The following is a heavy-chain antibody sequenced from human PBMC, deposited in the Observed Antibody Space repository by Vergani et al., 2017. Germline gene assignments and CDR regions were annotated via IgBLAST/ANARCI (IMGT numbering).Heavy chain of an antibody. D-gene: IGHD2-2*01. Sequence: EVDLVESGGGLAQPGGSLRLSCEASGITFWKFGMHWVRQGPGKGLEWVSGISWNSGAVDYADSVRGRFTISRDNAKNSLFLEMNSLRPEDTAVYYCAKEVVSASIYENGMDVWGKGATVTVSP. J-gene: IGHJ6*04. V-gene: IGHV3-9*01. CDR1: GITFWKFG. CDR3: AKEVVSASIYENGMDV. CDR2: ISWNSGAV.